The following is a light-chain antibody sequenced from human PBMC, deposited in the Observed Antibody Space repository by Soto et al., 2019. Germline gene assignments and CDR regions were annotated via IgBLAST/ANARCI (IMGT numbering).Light chain of an antibody. CDR1: SSDVGSYNL. J-gene: IGLJ3*02. Sequence: QSALTQPASVSGSPGQSITISCTGTSSDVGSYNLVSWYQQHPGKAPKLMIYEGSKRPSGIPDRFSGSKSGTSATLGITGLQTGDEADYYCGTWDTSLGTGVFGGGTKLTVL. CDR3: GTWDTSLGTGV. V-gene: IGLV2-14*02. CDR2: EGS.